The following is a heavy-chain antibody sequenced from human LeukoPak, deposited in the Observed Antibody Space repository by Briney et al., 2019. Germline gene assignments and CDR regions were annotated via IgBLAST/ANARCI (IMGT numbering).Heavy chain of an antibody. D-gene: IGHD5-12*01. Sequence: SETLSLTCAVSGGSISSGGYSWSWIRQPPEKGLEWIGYIYHSGSTYYNPSLKSRVTISVDRSKNQFSLKLSSVTAADTAVYYCARQYSGYDAFDYWGQGTLVTVSS. CDR1: GGSISSGGYS. CDR3: ARQYSGYDAFDY. V-gene: IGHV4-30-2*01. J-gene: IGHJ4*02. CDR2: IYHSGST.